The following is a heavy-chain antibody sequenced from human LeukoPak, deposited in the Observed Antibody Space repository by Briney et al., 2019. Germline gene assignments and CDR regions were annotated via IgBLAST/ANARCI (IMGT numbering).Heavy chain of an antibody. CDR3: AIHPSDSSGYFSY. CDR1: VYTFSSCA. CDR2: IDTKTGNP. V-gene: IGHV7-4-1*02. Sequence: ASVKVSCKASVYTFSSCAINWVRQAPGQGLEYMGWIDTKTGNPTYAQGFTGRFVFSLDTSVSTAYLQISSLKAEDTAVYYCAIHPSDSSGYFSYWGQGALVTVSS. D-gene: IGHD3-22*01. J-gene: IGHJ4*02.